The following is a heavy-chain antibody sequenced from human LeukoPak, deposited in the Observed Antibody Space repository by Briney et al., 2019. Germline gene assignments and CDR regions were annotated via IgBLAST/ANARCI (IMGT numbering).Heavy chain of an antibody. D-gene: IGHD3-22*01. Sequence: SETLSLTCTVSGGSISSGGYYWSWIRQHPGEGLEWIGYLYYSGSTNYNPSLKSRVTISVDTSKNQFSLKLSSVTAADTAVYYCARGPHPYYYDSSGYYYFDYWGQGTLVTVSS. CDR3: ARGPHPYYYDSSGYYYFDY. V-gene: IGHV4-31*03. J-gene: IGHJ4*02. CDR2: LYYSGST. CDR1: GGSISSGGYY.